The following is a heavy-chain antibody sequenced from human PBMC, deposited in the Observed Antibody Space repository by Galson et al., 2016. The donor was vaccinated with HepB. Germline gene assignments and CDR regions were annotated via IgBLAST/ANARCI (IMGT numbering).Heavy chain of an antibody. CDR2: IIPVSGTA. J-gene: IGHJ5*02. Sequence: SVKVSCKAFGGVFSSYTVNWVRQAPGQGLEWMGGIIPVSGTANYAQKFQGRVTITADESTSTAYMELTRLRSEDTALYYCARQHVLLTDADRWDWFDPWGQGTLVTVSS. V-gene: IGHV1-69*13. CDR3: ARQHVLLTDADRWDWFDP. CDR1: GGVFSSYT. D-gene: IGHD2-15*01.